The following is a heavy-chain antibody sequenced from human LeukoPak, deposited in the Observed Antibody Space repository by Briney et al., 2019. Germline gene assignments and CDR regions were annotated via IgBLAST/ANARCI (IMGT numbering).Heavy chain of an antibody. CDR1: GFTFSSYA. Sequence: GGSLRLSCAASGFTFSSYAMSWVRQAPGKGLEWVSAISGSGGSTYYADSVKGRFTISRDNSKNTLYLQMNSLRAEDTAVYYCAKEGDGPRGYYYYYYMDVWGKGTTVTVSS. CDR3: AKEGDGPRGYYYYYYMDV. CDR2: ISGSGGST. D-gene: IGHD6-13*01. J-gene: IGHJ6*03. V-gene: IGHV3-23*01.